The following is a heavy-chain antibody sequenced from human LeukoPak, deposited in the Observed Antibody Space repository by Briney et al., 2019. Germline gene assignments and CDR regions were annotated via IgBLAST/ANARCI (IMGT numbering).Heavy chain of an antibody. CDR1: GYTFTGYY. CDR2: INPNSVRT. CDR3: ARQYETGQDWFDP. Sequence: ASVKLSCKASGYTFTGYYMHWVRQAPGQGLEWMGWINPNSVRTNYAQKFQGRGTMTRDTSISTAYMELSRLRSDDTAVYYCARQYETGQDWFDPWGQGTLVTVSS. V-gene: IGHV1-2*02. J-gene: IGHJ5*02. D-gene: IGHD1-14*01.